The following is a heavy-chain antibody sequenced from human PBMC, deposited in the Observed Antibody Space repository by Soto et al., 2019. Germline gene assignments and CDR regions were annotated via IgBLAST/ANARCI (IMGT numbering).Heavy chain of an antibody. D-gene: IGHD3-9*01. J-gene: IGHJ4*02. CDR2: ISAYNGNT. CDR3: ARILYDILTGYYFDY. Sequence: QVQLVQSGAEVKKPGASVKVSCKASGYTFTSYGISWVRQAPGQGLEWMGWISAYNGNTNYAQKLRGRVTMTTDTSTSTAYMELRSLRSDDTAVYYCARILYDILTGYYFDYWGQGTLVTVSS. CDR1: GYTFTSYG. V-gene: IGHV1-18*01.